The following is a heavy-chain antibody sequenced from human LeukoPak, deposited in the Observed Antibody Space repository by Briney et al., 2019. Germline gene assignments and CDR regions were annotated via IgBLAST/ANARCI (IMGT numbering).Heavy chain of an antibody. CDR2: IKSDGISA. V-gene: IGHV3-74*03. J-gene: IGHJ4*02. CDR3: AREVASAAFDY. Sequence: PGGSLRLSCAASGFTFSDYCMHWVRQAPGKGLVWVSLIKSDGISAMYADSVKGRFSISRDNAKNTLYLQMNSLRAEDTAVYFCAREVASAAFDYWGQGTPVTVSS. CDR1: GFTFSDYC. D-gene: IGHD5-12*01.